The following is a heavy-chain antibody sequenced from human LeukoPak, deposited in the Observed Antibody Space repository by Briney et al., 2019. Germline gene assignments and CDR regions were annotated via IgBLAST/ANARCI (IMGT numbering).Heavy chain of an antibody. CDR1: GFTFSSCA. V-gene: IGHV3-33*01. CDR3: ARDVTVSSNNWFDP. J-gene: IGHJ5*02. D-gene: IGHD2-8*01. CDR2: IWYDGSNK. Sequence: GGSLRLSCAASGFTFSSCAMHWVRQAPGKGLEWVAVIWYDGSNKYYADSVKGRFTISRDNSRNMLYLEMNSLRAEDTAVYYCARDVTVSSNNWFDPWGQGTLVTVSS.